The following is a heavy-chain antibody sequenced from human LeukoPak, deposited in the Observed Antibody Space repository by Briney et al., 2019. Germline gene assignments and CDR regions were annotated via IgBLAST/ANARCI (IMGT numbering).Heavy chain of an antibody. CDR2: IIPIFGRA. V-gene: IGHV1-69*13. D-gene: IGHD5-18*01. CDR3: ARTGTVDTDMHYMDV. Sequence: SVKVSCKASGGTFSSYAISWVRQAPGQGLEWMGGIIPIFGRANYAQKSQGRVTITADESTSTAYMELNSLRSEDTAVYYCARTGTVDTDMHYMDVWGKGTTVTVSS. J-gene: IGHJ6*03. CDR1: GGTFSSYA.